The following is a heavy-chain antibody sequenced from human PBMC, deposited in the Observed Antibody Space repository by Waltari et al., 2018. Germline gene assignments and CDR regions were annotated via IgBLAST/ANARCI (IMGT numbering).Heavy chain of an antibody. CDR1: GYSFTSYW. J-gene: IGHJ3*02. CDR2: ILPGNSYT. D-gene: IGHD2-2*01. V-gene: IGHV5-51*01. CDR3: ARRLYCRSTSGYPDAFDI. Sequence: EVQLVQSGAEVKKPGESLKISCKGSGYSFTSYWIGWVRQMPGKGLEWMGIILPGNSYTRYSPSFQGQVTISADKSISTAYLQWSSLKASDTAMYYCARRLYCRSTSGYPDAFDIWGQGTMVTVSS.